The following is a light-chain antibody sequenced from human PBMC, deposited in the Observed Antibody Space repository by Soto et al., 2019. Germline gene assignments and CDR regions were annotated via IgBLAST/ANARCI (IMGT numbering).Light chain of an antibody. J-gene: IGKJ1*01. Sequence: EIVLTRSPATLSLSPGERATLSCRASQSVSSYLAWYQQKPGQAPRLLIYDASNRATGIPARFSGSGSGTYFNLTISSLEPEDFSGYYCQQRSNWWTFCQGIKVEIK. CDR2: DAS. CDR1: QSVSSY. V-gene: IGKV3-11*01. CDR3: QQRSNWWT.